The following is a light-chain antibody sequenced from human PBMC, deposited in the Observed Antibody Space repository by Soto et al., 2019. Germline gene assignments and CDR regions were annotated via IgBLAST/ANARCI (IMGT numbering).Light chain of an antibody. CDR2: EVS. CDR3: SSYTGSSINTVV. J-gene: IGLJ2*01. Sequence: QSALTQPASVSGSPGQSITISCTGTSSDVGKYSYVSWYQQHPAKAPKLMIFEVSNRPSGVSNRFSDSKSGNTASLTISGLQAEDEADYYCSSYTGSSINTVVFGGGTKVTVL. CDR1: SSDVGKYSY. V-gene: IGLV2-14*01.